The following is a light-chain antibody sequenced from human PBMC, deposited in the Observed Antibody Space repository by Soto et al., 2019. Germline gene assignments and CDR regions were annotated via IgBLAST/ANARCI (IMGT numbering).Light chain of an antibody. CDR2: DAS. CDR3: QQYDNLPLT. CDR1: QDISNY. Sequence: DIPMTQSPSSLSASVGDRVTITCQASQDISNYLNWYQHKPGKAPKLLIYDASNLETGVPSRFSGSGSGTDFTFTISSLQPEDIATYYCQQYDNLPLTFGGGTKVEIK. V-gene: IGKV1-33*01. J-gene: IGKJ4*01.